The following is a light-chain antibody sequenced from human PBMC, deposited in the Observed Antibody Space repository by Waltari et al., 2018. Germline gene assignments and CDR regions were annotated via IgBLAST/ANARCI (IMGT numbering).Light chain of an antibody. Sequence: EIVLTQSPGTLSLSPGERATLSCRASQGVGKYLAWYQQRPGQPPRLLRYHASIRATGIPDSFSGSGFGTDFSLTISRLEPEDFAVYYCQKYDFLPATFGQGTTVEIK. V-gene: IGKV3-20*01. CDR1: QGVGKY. J-gene: IGKJ1*01. CDR3: QKYDFLPAT. CDR2: HAS.